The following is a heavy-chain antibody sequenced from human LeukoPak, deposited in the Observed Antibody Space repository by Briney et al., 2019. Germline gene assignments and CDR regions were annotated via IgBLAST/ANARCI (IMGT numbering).Heavy chain of an antibody. CDR2: SSGGDGNT. CDR1: GYTFTSSA. CDR3: ARGGGYLIDY. D-gene: IGHD1-1*01. Sequence: ASVKLSCKASGYTFTSSAIHWVRQAPGQRLEGMGWSSGGDGNTKYSQEFQGRVTITRDTSANTAYMELSNLRSEDMAVYYCARGGGYLIDYWGQGTLVTVSS. V-gene: IGHV1-3*02. J-gene: IGHJ4*02.